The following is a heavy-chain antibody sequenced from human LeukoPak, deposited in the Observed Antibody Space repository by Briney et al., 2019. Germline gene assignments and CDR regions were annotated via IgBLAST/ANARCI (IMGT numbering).Heavy chain of an antibody. J-gene: IGHJ4*02. CDR2: MYNSGST. Sequence: SDTLSLTCTVSGGSISGSYWSWLRQPPGKGLEWIAYMYNSGSTNYTPSLKSRVTIAIDTSKNQFSLKLSSLTAADTAIYYCARGIESYGDYGYWGQGILVTVSS. CDR3: ARGIESYGDYGY. V-gene: IGHV4-59*07. D-gene: IGHD4-17*01. CDR1: GGSISGSY.